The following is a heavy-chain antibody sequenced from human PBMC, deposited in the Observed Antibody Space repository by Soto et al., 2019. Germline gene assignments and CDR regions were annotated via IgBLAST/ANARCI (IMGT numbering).Heavy chain of an antibody. J-gene: IGHJ4*02. Sequence: EVQLVASGGGLVQPGGSLRLSCAASGFTFSSYDMYWGRQPTGKGLERVSAIGTAGDTYYPDSVKGRFTIPRENAKNALFLQMDSLRGGDTAVYYCSRVAYADYTFASWGQGTLVTVSS. CDR3: SRVAYADYTFAS. V-gene: IGHV3-13*01. CDR2: IGTAGDT. CDR1: GFTFSSYD. D-gene: IGHD4-17*01.